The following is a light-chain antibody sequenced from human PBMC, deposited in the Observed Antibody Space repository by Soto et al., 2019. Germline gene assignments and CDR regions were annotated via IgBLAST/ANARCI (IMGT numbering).Light chain of an antibody. CDR3: MQAVQTIT. V-gene: IGKV2-28*01. CDR1: QSLLHSNGYTY. J-gene: IGKJ5*01. Sequence: DIVMTQSPLSLPVTPGEPASISCRSSQSLLHSNGYTYLEWYVQKPGQSPQLLIYLISNRASGVPDRFSGSGSGTDFTLKISRVEAEDVGVYYCMQAVQTITFGQGTRLEIK. CDR2: LIS.